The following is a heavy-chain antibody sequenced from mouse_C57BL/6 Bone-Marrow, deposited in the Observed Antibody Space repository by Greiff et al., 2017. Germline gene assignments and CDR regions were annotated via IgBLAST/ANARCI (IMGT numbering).Heavy chain of an antibody. V-gene: IGHV14-4*01. CDR3: TTAITTVSRGYAMDY. D-gene: IGHD1-1*01. J-gene: IGHJ4*01. CDR1: GFNIKDDY. CDR2: LDPENGDT. Sequence: VQLKQSGAELVRPGASVKLSCTASGFNIKDDYMHWVKQRPEQGLEWIGWLDPENGDTEYASKFQGKATITADTSSNTAYLQLSSLTSEDTAVYYCTTAITTVSRGYAMDYWGQGTSVTVSS.